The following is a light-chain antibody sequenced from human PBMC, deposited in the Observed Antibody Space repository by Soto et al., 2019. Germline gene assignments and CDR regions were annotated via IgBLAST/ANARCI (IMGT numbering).Light chain of an antibody. CDR1: SGDVGSYNL. CDR2: EVS. J-gene: IGLJ3*02. CDR3: CSYAGSSTWV. V-gene: IGLV2-23*02. Sequence: QSALTQPASVSGSPGQTITISCTRTSGDVGSYNLVSWYQQHPGKAPKLMIYEVSKRPPGVSNRFSGSKSGNTASLTISGLQAEDEADYYCCSYAGSSTWVFGGGTKLTVL.